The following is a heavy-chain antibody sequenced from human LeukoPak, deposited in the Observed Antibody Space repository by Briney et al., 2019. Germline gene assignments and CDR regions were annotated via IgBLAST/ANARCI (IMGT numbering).Heavy chain of an antibody. CDR1: GGSISSYY. CDR2: IYASGTT. CDR3: TRSVYI. D-gene: IGHD5/OR15-5a*01. V-gene: IGHV4-4*07. Sequence: PSETLSLTCTVSGGSISSYYWNWIRQPAGKGLEWIGRIYASGTTGYNPSLKSRVTISVDTSKNQFSLKLSSVTAADTAVYYCTRSVYIWGQGTMVTVS. J-gene: IGHJ3*02.